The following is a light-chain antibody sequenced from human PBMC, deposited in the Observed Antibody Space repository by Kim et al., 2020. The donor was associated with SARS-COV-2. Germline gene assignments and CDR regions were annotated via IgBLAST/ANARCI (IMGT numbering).Light chain of an antibody. CDR1: QSVKSRY. Sequence: EIVLTQSPGTLSLSPGEGATLSCRASQSVKSRYLAWYQQKPGQAPRLLIYGASSRATGIPDRFSGSGSGTDFTLTIGRLEPEDFAVYYCQQYGTSSWTFGQGTKLEIK. V-gene: IGKV3-20*01. CDR3: QQYGTSSWT. CDR2: GAS. J-gene: IGKJ1*01.